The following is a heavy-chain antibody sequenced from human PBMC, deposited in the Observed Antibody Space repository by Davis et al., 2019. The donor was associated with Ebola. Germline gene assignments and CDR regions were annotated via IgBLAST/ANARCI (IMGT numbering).Heavy chain of an antibody. D-gene: IGHD1-26*01. J-gene: IGHJ4*02. CDR1: GFTFSSYA. Sequence: PGGSLRLSCAASGFTFSSYAMHWVRQAPGKGLEWVAVISVDGSNKYYADSVKGRFTISRDNSKNTLYLQMNSLRAEDTAVYYCARSHQKEWELPGDFWGQGTLVTVSS. CDR2: ISVDGSNK. CDR3: ARSHQKEWELPGDF. V-gene: IGHV3-30-3*01.